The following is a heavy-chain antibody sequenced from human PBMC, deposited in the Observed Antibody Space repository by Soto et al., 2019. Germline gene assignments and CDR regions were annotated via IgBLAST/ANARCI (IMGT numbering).Heavy chain of an antibody. Sequence: QVQLVQSGAEVKKPGSSVKVSCKASGGTFSSYAISWVRQAPGQGLEWMGGIIPIFGTANYAQKFQGRVTITADESTSTAYRELSSLRSEDTAVYYCARDMVDTAMVNCPPLDYWGQGTLVTVSS. V-gene: IGHV1-69*12. J-gene: IGHJ4*02. CDR2: IIPIFGTA. CDR3: ARDMVDTAMVNCPPLDY. CDR1: GGTFSSYA. D-gene: IGHD5-18*01.